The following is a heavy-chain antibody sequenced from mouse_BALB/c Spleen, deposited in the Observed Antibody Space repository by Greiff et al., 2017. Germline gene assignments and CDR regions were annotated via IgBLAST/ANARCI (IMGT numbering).Heavy chain of an antibody. CDR3: ASYGYDRDY. V-gene: IGHV3-2*02. CDR2: ISYSGST. D-gene: IGHD2-2*01. Sequence: EVQLQESGPGLVKPSQSLSLTCTVTGYSITSDYAWNWIRQFPGNKLEWMGYISYSGSTSYNPSLKSRISITRDTSKNQFFLQLNSVTTEDTATYYCASYGYDRDYWGQGTTLTVSS. CDR1: GYSITSDYA. J-gene: IGHJ2*01.